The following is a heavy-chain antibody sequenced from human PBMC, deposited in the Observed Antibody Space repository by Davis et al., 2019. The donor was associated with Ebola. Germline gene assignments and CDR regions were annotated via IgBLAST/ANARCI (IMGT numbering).Heavy chain of an antibody. CDR3: AREGRYCGSTNCYAFDI. D-gene: IGHD2-2*01. Sequence: PSETLSLTCTVSGRSVSSGDYYWNWIRQPPGKGLECIGYIYYSGVTNYNPSLKSRVTISVDTSKNQFSLKLTSVTAADTAVYYCAREGRYCGSTNCYAFDIWGQGTMVTVSS. J-gene: IGHJ3*02. V-gene: IGHV4-61*08. CDR2: IYYSGVT. CDR1: GRSVSSGDYY.